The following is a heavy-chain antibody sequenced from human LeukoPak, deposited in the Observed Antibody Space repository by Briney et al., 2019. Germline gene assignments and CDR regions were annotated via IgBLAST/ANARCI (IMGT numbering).Heavy chain of an antibody. D-gene: IGHD4-17*01. CDR3: ARDLSYGDSGFDY. CDR1: GFTFSSYA. V-gene: IGHV3-30-3*01. CDR2: ISYDGSNK. J-gene: IGHJ4*02. Sequence: PGGSLRLSCAASGFTFSSYAMHWVRQAPGKGLEWVAVISYDGSNKYYADSVKGRFTISRDNSKNTLYLQMNSLRAEDTAVYYCARDLSYGDSGFDYSGQGTLVTVSS.